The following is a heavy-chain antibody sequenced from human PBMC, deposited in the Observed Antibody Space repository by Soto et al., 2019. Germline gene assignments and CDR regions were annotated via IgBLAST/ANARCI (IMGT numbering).Heavy chain of an antibody. V-gene: IGHV3-15*07. CDR2: IKSKTDGGTT. D-gene: IGHD1-26*01. Sequence: GGSLRLSCAASGFTVSSNYMNWVRQAPGKGLEWVGRIKSKTDGGTTDYAAPVKGRFTISRDDSKNTLYLQMNGLKTEDTAVYYCTTVLPSLRWELLYYYYGMDVWGQGTTVTVSS. J-gene: IGHJ6*02. CDR1: GFTVSSNY. CDR3: TTVLPSLRWELLYYYYGMDV.